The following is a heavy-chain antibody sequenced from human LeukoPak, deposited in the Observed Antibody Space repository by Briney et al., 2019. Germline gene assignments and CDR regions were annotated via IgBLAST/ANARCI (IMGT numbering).Heavy chain of an antibody. V-gene: IGHV1-69*01. Sequence: SVKVSCKASGGTFSSYAISWVRQAPGQGLEWMGGIIPIFGTANYAQKFQGRVTITADESTSTAYLELSSLRSEDTAVYYCARGWDIVVVPAALRDYYYYMDVWGKGTTVTVSS. J-gene: IGHJ6*03. CDR1: GGTFSSYA. CDR2: IIPIFGTA. CDR3: ARGWDIVVVPAALRDYYYYMDV. D-gene: IGHD2-2*01.